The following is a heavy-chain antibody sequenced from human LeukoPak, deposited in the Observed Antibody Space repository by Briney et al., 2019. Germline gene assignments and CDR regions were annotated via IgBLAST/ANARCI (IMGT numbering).Heavy chain of an antibody. CDR1: GGTFSSYT. D-gene: IGHD2-21*01. V-gene: IGHV1-69*04. CDR2: IIPILGIA. CDR3: AREGDIVVVSPTNWFDP. J-gene: IGHJ5*02. Sequence: GASVKVSCKASGGTFSSYTISWVRQAPGQGLEWMGRIIPILGIANYAQKFQGRVTNTADKSTSTAYMELSSLRAEDTAVYYCAREGDIVVVSPTNWFDPWGQGTLVAVSS.